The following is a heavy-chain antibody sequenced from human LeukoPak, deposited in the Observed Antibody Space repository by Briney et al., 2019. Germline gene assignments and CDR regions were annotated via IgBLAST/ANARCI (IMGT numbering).Heavy chain of an antibody. CDR2: IYYSGST. Sequence: SETLSLTCTVSGGSISSSSYYWGWIRQPPGKGLEWIGSIYYSGSTYYNPSLKSRVTISVDTSKNQFSLKLSSVTAADTAVYYCARHTSSGYYFDAFDIWGQGTMVTVSS. CDR1: GGSISSSSYY. D-gene: IGHD3-22*01. J-gene: IGHJ3*02. V-gene: IGHV4-39*01. CDR3: ARHTSSGYYFDAFDI.